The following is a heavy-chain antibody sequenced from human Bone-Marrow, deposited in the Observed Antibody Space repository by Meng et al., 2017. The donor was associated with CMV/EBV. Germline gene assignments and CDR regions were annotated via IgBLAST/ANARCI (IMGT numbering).Heavy chain of an antibody. D-gene: IGHD2-2*01. CDR3: ARWDSNSSSTSCSPGYLYYGMDV. Sequence: SCAISGDSVSSNSAAWNWIRQSPSRGLEWLGRTYYRSKWYNDYAVSVKSRITINPDTSKNQFPLQLNSVTPEDTAVYYCARWDSNSSSTSCSPGYLYYGMDVWGQGTTVTVSS. J-gene: IGHJ6*02. V-gene: IGHV6-1*01. CDR1: GDSVSSNSAA. CDR2: TYYRSKWYN.